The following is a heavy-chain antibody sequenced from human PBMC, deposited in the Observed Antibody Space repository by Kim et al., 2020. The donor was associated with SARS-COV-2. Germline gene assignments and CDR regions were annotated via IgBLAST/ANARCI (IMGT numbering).Heavy chain of an antibody. CDR1: GFTFNNYA. J-gene: IGHJ4*02. CDR2: VPGGGGRT. D-gene: IGHD6-19*01. CDR3: AKAQPLSSGWYVFEG. Sequence: GGSLRLSCAASGFTFNNYAMSWVRQAPGKGLEWVSTVPGGGGRTFYADSVKGRFTISRDNSKNTVFLQMNSVRAEDTAVYYCAKAQPLSSGWYVFEGWGEG. V-gene: IGHV3-23*01.